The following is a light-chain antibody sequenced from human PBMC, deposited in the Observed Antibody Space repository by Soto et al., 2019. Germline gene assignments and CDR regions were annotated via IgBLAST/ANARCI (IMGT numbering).Light chain of an antibody. Sequence: IVLTQSPATRSVSPVDRATLSCRASQYTASAIAWYQQRSGQAPRLLVYGAATRGTGIPARFSGSGSGTEVALTLRSLHYEDFAVYYCQKYKNWPRTFGQGTKVDIK. V-gene: IGKV3-15*01. CDR3: QKYKNWPRT. CDR2: GAA. J-gene: IGKJ1*01. CDR1: QYTASA.